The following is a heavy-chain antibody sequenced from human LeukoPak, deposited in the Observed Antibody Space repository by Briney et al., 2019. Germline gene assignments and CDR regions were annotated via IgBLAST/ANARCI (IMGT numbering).Heavy chain of an antibody. V-gene: IGHV3-7*01. J-gene: IGHJ4*02. D-gene: IGHD3-10*01. Sequence: GGSLRLSCAASGFTFSNCGLSWVRQAPGKGLEWVANINQDGSEKYYVDSVKGRFTISRDNAKNSLYLQMNSLRAEDTAVYYCARGARLWEFWGQGTLVTVSS. CDR1: GFTFSNCG. CDR2: INQDGSEK. CDR3: ARGARLWEF.